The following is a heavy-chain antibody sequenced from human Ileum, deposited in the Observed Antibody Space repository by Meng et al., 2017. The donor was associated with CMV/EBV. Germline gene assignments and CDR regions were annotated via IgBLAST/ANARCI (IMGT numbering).Heavy chain of an antibody. Sequence: QVQLQGPGLGLVMPSETLSLTCTVSSASLNDYYWSWIRQPAGKGLEWIGRIFATGTTNYNPSLKSRVTMSVDTSKNQFSLKLTSVTAADTAVYFCARDRFDPWGQGALVTVSS. J-gene: IGHJ5*02. CDR3: ARDRFDP. CDR1: SASLNDYY. CDR2: IFATGTT. V-gene: IGHV4-4*07.